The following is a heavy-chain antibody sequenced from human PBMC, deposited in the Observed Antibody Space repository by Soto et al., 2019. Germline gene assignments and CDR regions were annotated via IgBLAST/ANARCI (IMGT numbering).Heavy chain of an antibody. D-gene: IGHD3-22*01. CDR2: INHSGRV. CDR3: STRAYDTNGYYRFDP. Sequence: LSLTCAVYGGSFTGHSWPWIRQSPGKGLEWIGDINHSGRVNYSPTLKSRVTISLDTSKNQFSLTLSAVTAADTAMYYCSTRAYDTNGYYRFDPWGQGTLVTVSS. CDR1: GGSFTGHS. J-gene: IGHJ5*01. V-gene: IGHV4-34*01.